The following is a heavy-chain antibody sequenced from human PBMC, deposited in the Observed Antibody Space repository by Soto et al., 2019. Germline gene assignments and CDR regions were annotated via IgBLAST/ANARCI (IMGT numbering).Heavy chain of an antibody. V-gene: IGHV1-69*13. CDR3: ARVTSMVRGVIDNWLDP. CDR1: GGTFSSYA. Sequence: SVKVSCKASGGTFSSYAIHWVRQAPGQGLEWMGGIIPMYGPAKYAQRFQGRVTITADESTTTVYMELTSLTSQDTAVYYCARVTSMVRGVIDNWLDPWGHGTLVTVSS. CDR2: IIPMYGPA. D-gene: IGHD3-10*01. J-gene: IGHJ5*02.